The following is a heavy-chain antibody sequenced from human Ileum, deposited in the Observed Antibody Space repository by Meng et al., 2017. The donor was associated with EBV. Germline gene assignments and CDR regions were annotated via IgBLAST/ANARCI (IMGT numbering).Heavy chain of an antibody. D-gene: IGHD1-26*01. CDR1: AASATISGYY. Sequence: QQRAQRLVEHSETLSLTCTVSAASATISGYYWSWLRQSPGKGLEWLGYVNYNGDSTYNPSLKSRVTIFIDTSKKQFYLNLTSATAADTAIYYCARDLRVGGAFDYWGQGTLVTVSS. J-gene: IGHJ4*02. V-gene: IGHV4-61*08. CDR2: VNYNGDS. CDR3: ARDLRVGGAFDY.